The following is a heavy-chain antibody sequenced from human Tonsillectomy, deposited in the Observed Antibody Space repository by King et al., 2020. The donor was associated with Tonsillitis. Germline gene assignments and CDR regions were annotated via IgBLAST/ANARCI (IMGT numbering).Heavy chain of an antibody. CDR2: FDPEDGET. CDR3: ATSTTLYCSSTSCYRSAFDI. Sequence: VQLVQSGAEVKKPGASVKVSCKVSGYTLTELSMHWVRQAPGKGLEWMGGFDPEDGETIYAQKFQGRVTMTEGTSTDTAYMELSSLRSEDTAVYYCATSTTLYCSSTSCYRSAFDIWGQGTMVTVSS. V-gene: IGHV1-24*01. D-gene: IGHD2-2*02. CDR1: GYTLTELS. J-gene: IGHJ3*02.